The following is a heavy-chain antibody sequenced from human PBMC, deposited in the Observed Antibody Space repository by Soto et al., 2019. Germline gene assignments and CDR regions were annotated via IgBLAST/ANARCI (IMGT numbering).Heavy chain of an antibody. D-gene: IGHD3-22*01. V-gene: IGHV3-21*01. CDR3: ATLIKTYYDDSSGYSQDY. CDR2: ISPRSSYI. CDR1: RFTFSDYS. J-gene: IGHJ4*01. Sequence: GGSLRLSCEASRFTFSDYSMNWVRQAPGKGLEWVSSISPRSSYIHYADSVKGRFIISRDDAKSALFLQMNSLRAEDTAVYYCATLIKTYYDDSSGYSQDYWGQGTLVTVSS.